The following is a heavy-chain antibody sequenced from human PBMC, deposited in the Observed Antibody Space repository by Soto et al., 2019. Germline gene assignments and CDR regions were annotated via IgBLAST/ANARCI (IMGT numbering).Heavy chain of an antibody. CDR3: TTGYCSSTSCRRIDY. J-gene: IGHJ4*02. V-gene: IGHV3-23*01. Sequence: GGSLRLSCVVSGFTFSTYAMSWVRQVPGKGLEWVSTVSDSGGSTYYADSVKGRFTISRDNSKNTLYLQMNSLKTEDTAVYYCTTGYCSSTSCRRIDYWGQGTVVTVSS. D-gene: IGHD2-2*03. CDR1: GFTFSTYA. CDR2: VSDSGGST.